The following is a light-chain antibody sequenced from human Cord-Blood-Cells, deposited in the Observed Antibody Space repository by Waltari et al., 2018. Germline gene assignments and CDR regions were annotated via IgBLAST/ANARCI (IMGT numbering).Light chain of an antibody. CDR2: WAS. J-gene: IGKJ3*01. Sequence: DIVMTQSPDSLAVALGERATINGKSSQSVLYSSNNKNYLAWYQQKPGQPPTLLIYWASTRESGVPDRFRGSGSGTDFTLTISSLQAEDVAVYYCQQYYSTPLTFGPGTKVDIK. CDR3: QQYYSTPLT. V-gene: IGKV4-1*01. CDR1: QSVLYSSNNKNY.